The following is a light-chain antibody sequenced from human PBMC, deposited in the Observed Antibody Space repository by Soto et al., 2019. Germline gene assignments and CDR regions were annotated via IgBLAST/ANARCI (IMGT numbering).Light chain of an antibody. Sequence: EIGLKQSPGTLSLSPGERATLSCRASQSVTSNYLAWYQQNPGQAPRLLIYVASNRAPGIPDRFRGSGSGTDFALTISRLEPEDFAVYDCQQYANSRTFGQGTKVEI. CDR3: QQYANSRT. CDR1: QSVTSNY. J-gene: IGKJ1*01. V-gene: IGKV3-20*01. CDR2: VAS.